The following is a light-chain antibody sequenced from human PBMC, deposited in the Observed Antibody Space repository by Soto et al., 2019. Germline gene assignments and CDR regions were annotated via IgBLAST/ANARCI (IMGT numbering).Light chain of an antibody. J-gene: IGLJ3*02. V-gene: IGLV2-23*01. CDR3: CSYAGSSTWV. Sequence: QSALTQPASVSGSPGQSITISCTGTSSDVGSYDLVSWYQQHPGNAPKLMIFEGSLRPSGVSNRFSGSKSGNTASLTISGLHAEDEADYYCCSYAGSSTWVFGGGTKLTVL. CDR1: SSDVGSYDL. CDR2: EGS.